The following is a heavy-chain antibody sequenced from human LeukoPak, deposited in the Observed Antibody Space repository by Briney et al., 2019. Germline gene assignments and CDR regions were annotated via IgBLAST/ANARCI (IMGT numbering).Heavy chain of an antibody. V-gene: IGHV4-59*01. D-gene: IGHD3-22*01. Sequence: SETLSLTCTVSGGSISSYYWSWIRQPPGEGLGWIGYIYYSGSTNYNPSLKSRVTISVDTSKNQFSLKLSSVTAADTAVYYCARVPRSRFYDSSGYYRWYFDYWGQGTLVTVSS. J-gene: IGHJ4*02. CDR3: ARVPRSRFYDSSGYYRWYFDY. CDR2: IYYSGST. CDR1: GGSISSYY.